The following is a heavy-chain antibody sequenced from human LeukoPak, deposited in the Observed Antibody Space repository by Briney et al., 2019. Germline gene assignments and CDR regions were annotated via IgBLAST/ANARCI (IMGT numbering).Heavy chain of an antibody. CDR1: GSSIRSSSYY. J-gene: IGHJ4*02. D-gene: IGHD3-22*01. V-gene: IGHV4-39*07. Sequence: SETLSLTCTVSGSSIRSSSYYWGWIRQPPGKGLEWIGTIYYSGSTYYNPSLKSRVTISVDTSKNQFSLKLSSVTAADTAVYYCARDGPVGVVVPSQIDYWGQGTLVTVSS. CDR3: ARDGPVGVVVPSQIDY. CDR2: IYYSGST.